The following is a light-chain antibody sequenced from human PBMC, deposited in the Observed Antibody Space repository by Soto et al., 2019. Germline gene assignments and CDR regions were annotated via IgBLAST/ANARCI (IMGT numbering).Light chain of an antibody. CDR1: SRDVGGYNY. Sequence: QSALTQPASVSGSPGQSITISCTGTSRDVGGYNYVSWNQQHPGKAPKVIITEVSNRPSGVSNRFSGSKSGNTASLTISGLQAEDEADDYCSSYVNYNTFVVFGGGTKVTVL. CDR2: EVS. V-gene: IGLV2-14*01. CDR3: SSYVNYNTFVV. J-gene: IGLJ2*01.